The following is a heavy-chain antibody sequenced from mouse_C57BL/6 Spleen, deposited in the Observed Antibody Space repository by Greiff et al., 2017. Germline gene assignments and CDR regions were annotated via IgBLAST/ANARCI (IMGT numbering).Heavy chain of an antibody. CDR3: ARHEADYDGYYERYYFDY. CDR2: FYPGSGSI. Sequence: QVQLQQSGAELVKPGASVKLSCKASGYTFTEYTIHWVKQRSGQGLEWIGWFYPGSGSIKYNEKFKDKATLTADKSYSTVYMELSRLTSEDSAVYFCARHEADYDGYYERYYFDYWGQGTTLTVSS. CDR1: GYTFTEYT. J-gene: IGHJ2*01. D-gene: IGHD2-3*01. V-gene: IGHV1-62-2*01.